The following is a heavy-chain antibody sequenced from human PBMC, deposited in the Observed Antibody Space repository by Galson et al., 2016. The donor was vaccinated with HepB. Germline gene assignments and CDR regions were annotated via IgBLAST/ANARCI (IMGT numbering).Heavy chain of an antibody. D-gene: IGHD1-14*01. CDR1: GFTFKDYG. CDR3: AKDGASGRTGHLDF. J-gene: IGHJ4*02. V-gene: IGHV3-30*18. Sequence: SLRLSCAASGFTFKDYGIHWVRQAPGKGLEWVAVISYDGSKEDSTDSVRGRFSVSRDNSRNTVYLQMNSLRVEDTALYYCAKDGASGRTGHLDFWGQGTLVIVSS. CDR2: ISYDGSKE.